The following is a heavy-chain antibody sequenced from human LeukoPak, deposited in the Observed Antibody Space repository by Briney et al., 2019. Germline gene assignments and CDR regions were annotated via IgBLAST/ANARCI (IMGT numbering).Heavy chain of an antibody. Sequence: GGSLRLSCAASGFTFDDYGMSWVRQAPGKGLEWVSGINWNGGSTGYADSVKGRFTISRDNAKNSLYLQMNSLRAEDTAVYYCARDDASSSSVDFDYWGQGTLVTVSS. V-gene: IGHV3-20*04. CDR2: INWNGGST. CDR3: ARDDASSSSVDFDY. D-gene: IGHD6-6*01. CDR1: GFTFDDYG. J-gene: IGHJ4*02.